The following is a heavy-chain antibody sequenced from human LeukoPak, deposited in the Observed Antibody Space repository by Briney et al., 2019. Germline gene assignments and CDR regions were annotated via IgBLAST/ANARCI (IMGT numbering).Heavy chain of an antibody. V-gene: IGHV1-69*05. Sequence: GASVKVSCKASGGTFSSYAISWVRQAPGQGLEWMGGIIPIFGTANYAQKFQGRVTITTDESTSTAYMELSSLRSEDTAAYYCARELRSGYYDHYYYYMDVWGKGTTVTVSS. D-gene: IGHD3-22*01. CDR3: ARELRSGYYDHYYYYMDV. J-gene: IGHJ6*03. CDR1: GGTFSSYA. CDR2: IIPIFGTA.